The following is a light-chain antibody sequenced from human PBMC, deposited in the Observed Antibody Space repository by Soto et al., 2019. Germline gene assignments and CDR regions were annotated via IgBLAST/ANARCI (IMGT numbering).Light chain of an antibody. Sequence: IVLTQSPGTLSLSPGERATVSCRASETIGRAYFAWYQHRPGRTPRLVLSATSNRAAGIPDRFGGSGSGADFTLTISVVEPEDFAVYYCQQYNNWPQTFGQGTKVEIK. CDR1: ETIGRAY. CDR2: ATS. J-gene: IGKJ1*01. CDR3: QQYNNWPQT. V-gene: IGKV3-20*01.